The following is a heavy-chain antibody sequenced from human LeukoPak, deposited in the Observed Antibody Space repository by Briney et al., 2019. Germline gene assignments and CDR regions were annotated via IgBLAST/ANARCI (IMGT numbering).Heavy chain of an antibody. CDR2: ISSSSSYI. CDR3: ARQGYYDSSGYYYYFDY. D-gene: IGHD3-22*01. J-gene: IGHJ4*02. CDR1: GFTFSSYS. V-gene: IGHV3-21*01. Sequence: GGSLRLSCAASGFTFSSYSMNWVRQAPGKGLEWASSISSSSSYIYYADSVKGRFTISRDNAKNSLYLQMNSLRAEDTAVYYCARQGYYDSSGYYYYFDYWGQGTLVTVSS.